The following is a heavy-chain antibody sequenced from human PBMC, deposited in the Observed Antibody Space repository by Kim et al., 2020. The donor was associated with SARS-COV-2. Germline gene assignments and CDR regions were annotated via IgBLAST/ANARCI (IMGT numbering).Heavy chain of an antibody. CDR3: ARTLRGGSGSDDAFDI. D-gene: IGHD3-10*01. Sequence: GESLKISCKGSGYSFTSYWIGWVRQMPGKGLEWMGIIYPGDSDTRYSPSFQGQVTISADKSISTAYLQWSSLKASDTAMYYCARTLRGGSGSDDAFDIWGQGTMVTVSS. CDR1: GYSFTSYW. CDR2: IYPGDSDT. J-gene: IGHJ3*02. V-gene: IGHV5-51*01.